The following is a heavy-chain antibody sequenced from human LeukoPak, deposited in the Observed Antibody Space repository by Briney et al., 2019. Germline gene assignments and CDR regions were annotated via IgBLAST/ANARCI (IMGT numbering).Heavy chain of an antibody. CDR1: GYTFTGYY. V-gene: IGHV1-2*02. CDR3: ARNHYDSSGYYYVLLDY. CDR2: INPNSGGT. D-gene: IGHD3-22*01. J-gene: IGHJ4*02. Sequence: GASVKVSCKASGYTFTGYYMHWVRQAPGQGLEWMGWINPNSGGTNYAQKFQRRVTMTRDTSISTAYMELSRLRSDDTAVYYCARNHYDSSGYYYVLLDYWGQGTLVPVSS.